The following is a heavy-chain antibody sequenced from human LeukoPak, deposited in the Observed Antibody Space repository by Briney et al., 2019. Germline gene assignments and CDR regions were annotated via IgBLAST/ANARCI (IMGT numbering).Heavy chain of an antibody. Sequence: ASVKVSCKVSGYTLTELSMHWVRQAPGKGLEWMGGFDPEGGETIYAQKFQGRVTMTEDTSTDTAYMELSSLRSEDTAVYYCATVSGDHPDFDYWGQGTLVTVSS. V-gene: IGHV1-24*01. CDR2: FDPEGGET. CDR1: GYTLTELS. D-gene: IGHD7-27*01. J-gene: IGHJ4*02. CDR3: ATVSGDHPDFDY.